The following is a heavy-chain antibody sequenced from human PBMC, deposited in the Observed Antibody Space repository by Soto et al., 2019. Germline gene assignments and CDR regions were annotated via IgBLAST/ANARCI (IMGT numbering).Heavy chain of an antibody. V-gene: IGHV1-69*02. CDR1: GGTFSSYT. CDR3: ARVPWAHNWNEGDDAFDI. CDR2: IIPILGIA. D-gene: IGHD1-20*01. J-gene: IGHJ3*02. Sequence: QVQLVQSGAEVKKPGSSVKVSCKASGGTFSSYTISWVRQAPGQGLEWMGRIIPILGIANYAQKFQGRVTITADKSTRTAYMELSSLRSEDTAVYYCARVPWAHNWNEGDDAFDIWGQGTMVTVSS.